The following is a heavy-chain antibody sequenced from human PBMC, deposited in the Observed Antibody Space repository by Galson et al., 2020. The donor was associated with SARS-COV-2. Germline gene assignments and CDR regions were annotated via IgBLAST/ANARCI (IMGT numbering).Heavy chain of an antibody. CDR1: GFYFRNVW. V-gene: IGHV3-15*01. J-gene: IGHJ6*02. CDR3: TTEGAIGELSLYYYHGMDV. CDR2: IQSRSDGGTT. D-gene: IGHD3-10*01. Sequence: GGSLRLSCEASGFYFRNVWMSWVRHAPGKGPEWVGRIQSRSDGGTTDYAAPVKGRFTISRDDSKNTLYLQMNSLRTDDTAVYYCTTEGAIGELSLYYYHGMDVWGQGTRVTVSS.